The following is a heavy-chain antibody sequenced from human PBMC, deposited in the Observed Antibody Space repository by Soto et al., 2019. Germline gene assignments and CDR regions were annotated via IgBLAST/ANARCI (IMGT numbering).Heavy chain of an antibody. J-gene: IGHJ4*02. CDR1: GYTFTDYA. Sequence: QVQLVQSGAEVKKPGASVKVSCKASGYTFTDYAVHWVRQAPGQRLEWMGWISTGNGNTKYSQKLQGRVTITRDTSATTACMELSSYRSEDTAVYYCAKGSQMWTPDYWGQGTLVTVSS. CDR2: ISTGNGNT. CDR3: AKGSQMWTPDY. V-gene: IGHV1-3*04. D-gene: IGHD2-21*01.